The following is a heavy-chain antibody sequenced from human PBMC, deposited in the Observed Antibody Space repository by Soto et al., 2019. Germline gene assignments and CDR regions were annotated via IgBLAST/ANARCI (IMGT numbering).Heavy chain of an antibody. D-gene: IGHD6-13*01. J-gene: IGHJ3*02. V-gene: IGHV1-69*05. Sequence: AASVKVSCKASGGTFSSYAISWVRQAPGQGLEWMGGIIPIFGTANYAQKFQGWVTMTRDTSISTAYMELSRLRSDDTAVYYCARAYSRDAFDIWGQGTMVTVSS. CDR2: IIPIFGTA. CDR3: ARAYSRDAFDI. CDR1: GGTFSSYA.